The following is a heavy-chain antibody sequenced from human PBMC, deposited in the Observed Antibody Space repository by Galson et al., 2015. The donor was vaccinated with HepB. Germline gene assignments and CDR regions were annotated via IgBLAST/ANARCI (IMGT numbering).Heavy chain of an antibody. V-gene: IGHV3-30*18. Sequence: SLRLSCAASGFTFSSYGMHWVRQAPGKGLEWVAVISYDGSNKYYADSVKGRFAISRDNSKNTLYLQMNSLRAEDTAVYYCAKSLYDLSSGYRTYYYYGMDVWGQGTTVTVSS. CDR1: GFTFSSYG. J-gene: IGHJ6*02. CDR2: ISYDGSNK. D-gene: IGHD3-3*01. CDR3: AKSLYDLSSGYRTYYYYGMDV.